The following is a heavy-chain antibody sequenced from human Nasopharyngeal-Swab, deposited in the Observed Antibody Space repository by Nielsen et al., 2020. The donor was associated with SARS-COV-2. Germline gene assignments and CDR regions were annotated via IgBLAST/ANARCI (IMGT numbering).Heavy chain of an antibody. J-gene: IGHJ4*02. CDR3: AKDHDTIFSFGDY. V-gene: IGHV3-30*18. CDR2: ISYDGSNK. Sequence: GESLKISCAASGFTFSSYGMHWVRQAPGKGLEWAAVISYDGSNKYYADSVKGRFTISRDNSKNTLYLQMNSLRAEDTAVYYCAKDHDTIFSFGDYWGQGTLVTVSS. CDR1: GFTFSSYG. D-gene: IGHD3-9*01.